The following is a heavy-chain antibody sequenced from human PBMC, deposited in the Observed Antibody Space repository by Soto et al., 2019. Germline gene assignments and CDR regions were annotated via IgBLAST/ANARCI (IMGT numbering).Heavy chain of an antibody. CDR1: GFTFSTYS. CDR2: ISSRSGYI. Sequence: GGSLRLSFAASGFTFSTYSMNWVRQAPGKGLEWVSSISSRSGYIFYADSVKGRFTISRDNAKNSLYLQMNSLRAEDTAVYYCSTTTSLSDFDYWGQGTLVTVSS. J-gene: IGHJ4*02. CDR3: STTTSLSDFDY. V-gene: IGHV3-21*01.